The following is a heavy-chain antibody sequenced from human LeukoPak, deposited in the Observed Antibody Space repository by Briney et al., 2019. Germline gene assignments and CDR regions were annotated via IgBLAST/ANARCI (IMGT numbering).Heavy chain of an antibody. Sequence: PSETLSLTCTVSGGSIGNSYYYWGWIRQPPGKGLEWIGSIDYSGSTYYNPSLKSRVTISVDTSKNQFSLKLSSVTAADTAVYYCARLHYYDSSGYYYRFDYWGQGTLVTVSS. CDR1: GGSIGNSYYY. V-gene: IGHV4-39*01. CDR3: ARLHYYDSSGYYYRFDY. D-gene: IGHD3-22*01. CDR2: IDYSGST. J-gene: IGHJ4*02.